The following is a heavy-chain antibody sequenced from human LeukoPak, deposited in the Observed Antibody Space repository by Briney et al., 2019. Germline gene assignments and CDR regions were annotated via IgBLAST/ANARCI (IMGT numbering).Heavy chain of an antibody. Sequence: ASVTVSYKASGYTFTIYYMHWVRQAPGQGVEWVGVINPSGGSTRYAQKFQGRVTLTRDTSPRTVYMELSSLRSEDTAVYYCAREFYGDSSTHPPFDPWGQGTLVTVSS. V-gene: IGHV1-46*01. CDR1: GYTFTIYY. CDR3: AREFYGDSSTHPPFDP. D-gene: IGHD6-13*01. CDR2: INPSGGST. J-gene: IGHJ5*02.